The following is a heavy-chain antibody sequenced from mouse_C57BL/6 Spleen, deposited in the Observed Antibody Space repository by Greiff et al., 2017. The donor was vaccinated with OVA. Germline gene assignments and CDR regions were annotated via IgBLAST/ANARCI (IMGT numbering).Heavy chain of an antibody. V-gene: IGHV5-6*01. CDR2: ISSGGSYT. CDR1: GFTFSSYG. D-gene: IGHD4-1*01. J-gene: IGHJ2*01. CDR3: ARLTWNSFDC. Sequence: EVHLVESGGDLVKPGGSLKLSCAASGFTFSSYGMSWVRQTPDKRLEWVATISSGGSYTYYPDSVKGRFTISRDNAKNTLYLQMSSLKSEDTAMYYCARLTWNSFDCWGQGTTLTVSS.